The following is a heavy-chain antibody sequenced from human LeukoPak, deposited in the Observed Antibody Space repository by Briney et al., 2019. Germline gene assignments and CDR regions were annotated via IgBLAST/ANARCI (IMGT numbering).Heavy chain of an antibody. CDR1: GGTFSSYA. J-gene: IGHJ2*01. Sequence: ASVKVSCKASGGTFSSYAISWVRQAPGQGLEWMGIINPSGGSTSYAQKFQGRVTMTRDTSTSTVYMELSSLRSEDTAVYYCARGDQIAAAGRNWYFDLWGRGTLVTVSS. CDR3: ARGDQIAAAGRNWYFDL. CDR2: INPSGGST. D-gene: IGHD6-13*01. V-gene: IGHV1-46*01.